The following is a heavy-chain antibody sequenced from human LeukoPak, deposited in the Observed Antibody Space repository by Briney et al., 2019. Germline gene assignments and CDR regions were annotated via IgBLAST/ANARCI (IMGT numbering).Heavy chain of an antibody. Sequence: GASVKVSCKASGCTFSSYAISWVRQAPGQGLEWMGRIIPILGIANYAQKFQGRVTITADKSTSTAYMELSSLRSEDTAVYYCASSYGLREPWGQGTLVTVSS. D-gene: IGHD3-16*01. CDR3: ASSYGLREP. CDR1: GCTFSSYA. J-gene: IGHJ5*02. V-gene: IGHV1-69*04. CDR2: IIPILGIA.